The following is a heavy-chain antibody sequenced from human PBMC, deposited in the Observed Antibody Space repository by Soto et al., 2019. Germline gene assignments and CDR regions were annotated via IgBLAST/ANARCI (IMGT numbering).Heavy chain of an antibody. Sequence: SETLSLTCTVSGGSISSGDYYWSWIRQPPGKGLEWIGYIYYSGSTYYNPSLKSRVTISVDTSKNQFSLKLSSVTAADTAVYYCARDRWVRGYYYYGMDVWGQGTTVTVSS. CDR3: ARDRWVRGYYYYGMDV. V-gene: IGHV4-30-4*01. D-gene: IGHD3-10*01. CDR2: IYYSGST. CDR1: GGSISSGDYY. J-gene: IGHJ6*02.